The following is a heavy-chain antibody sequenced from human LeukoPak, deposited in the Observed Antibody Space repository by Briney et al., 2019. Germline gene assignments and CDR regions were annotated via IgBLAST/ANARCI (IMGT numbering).Heavy chain of an antibody. J-gene: IGHJ4*02. D-gene: IGHD1-26*01. V-gene: IGHV4-59*08. CDR1: GASISSSYY. CDR3: ARHVGKWGFDY. Sequence: PSGTLSLTCAVSGASISSSYYWSWIRPPPGKGLEWIGYIYYSGNTNYNPSLKSRVTISVDTSKNQFSLKLSSVTAADTAVYYCARHVGKWGFDYWGQGTLVTVSS. CDR2: IYYSGNT.